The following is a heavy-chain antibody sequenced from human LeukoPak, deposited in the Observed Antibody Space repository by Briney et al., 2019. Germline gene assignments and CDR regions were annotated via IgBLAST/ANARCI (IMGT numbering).Heavy chain of an antibody. Sequence: GGSLRLSCVASGFTFTKAWMSWVRQAPGKGLEWIARIKDGGGTTDYAAPVKGRFTISRDDSRNTVSLQMNSLNTEDIGVYYCTTDLGAYGDYLRNWGQGSLVTVSS. D-gene: IGHD4-17*01. V-gene: IGHV3-15*01. CDR3: TTDLGAYGDYLRN. CDR2: IKDGGGTT. J-gene: IGHJ1*01. CDR1: GFTFTKAW.